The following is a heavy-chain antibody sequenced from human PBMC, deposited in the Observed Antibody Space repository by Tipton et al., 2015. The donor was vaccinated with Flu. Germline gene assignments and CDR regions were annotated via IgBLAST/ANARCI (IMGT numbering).Heavy chain of an antibody. CDR2: IYTAGRT. J-gene: IGHJ4*02. Sequence: GSLRLSCAASGFSVTNNYVTWVRQAPGKGLEWVSVIYTAGRTKSADSVKGRFTISRDISKNMVYLQMNSLRVDDTAKYYCARDMGRGYGEWDSWGQGTLVTVSS. V-gene: IGHV3-53*01. D-gene: IGHD3-10*01. CDR1: GFSVTNNY. CDR3: ARDMGRGYGEWDS.